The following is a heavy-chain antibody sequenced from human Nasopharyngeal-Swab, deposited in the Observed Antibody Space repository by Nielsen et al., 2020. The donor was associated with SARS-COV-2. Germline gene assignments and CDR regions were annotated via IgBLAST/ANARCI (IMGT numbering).Heavy chain of an antibody. Sequence: SETLSLTCTASGGSISTYYWSWIRQPPGKGLEWIGYIHSSGTTNYNPSLKSRVTISVDTSKNQFSLKLSSVTAADTAVYYCARGFDPWGQGTLVTVSS. J-gene: IGHJ5*02. CDR2: IHSSGTT. CDR3: ARGFDP. V-gene: IGHV4-59*01. CDR1: GGSISTYY.